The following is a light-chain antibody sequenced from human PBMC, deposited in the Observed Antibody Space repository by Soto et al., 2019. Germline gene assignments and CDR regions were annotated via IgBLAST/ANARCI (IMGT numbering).Light chain of an antibody. CDR1: QSVSSGY. V-gene: IGKV3-20*01. J-gene: IGKJ3*01. Sequence: EIVLTQSPGPLSLSPGERATLSCRASQSVSSGYLAWYQQKPGRVPRLLIYGASNRAPGIPDRFTGSGSGTDFPLTIARVEPEDFAVYYCQLCGIAPFTFGPGTQVDIK. CDR3: QLCGIAPFT. CDR2: GAS.